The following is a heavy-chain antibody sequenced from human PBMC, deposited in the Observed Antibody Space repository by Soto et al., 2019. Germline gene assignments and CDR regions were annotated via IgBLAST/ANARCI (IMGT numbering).Heavy chain of an antibody. CDR1: GGTFSSYA. J-gene: IGHJ4*02. CDR2: IIPIFGTA. V-gene: IGHV1-69*05. Sequence: SVKVSCKASGGTFSSYAISWVRQAPGQGLEWMGGIIPIFGTANYAQKFQGRVTITTDASTSTVYMELSSLRSEDTAVYYCARDPTYYFDSSGYYQDYWGQGTLVTVSS. CDR3: ARDPTYYFDSSGYYQDY. D-gene: IGHD3-22*01.